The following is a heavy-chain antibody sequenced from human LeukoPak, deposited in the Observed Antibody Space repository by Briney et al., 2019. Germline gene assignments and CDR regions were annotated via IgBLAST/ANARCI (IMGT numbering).Heavy chain of an antibody. Sequence: GGSLRLSCAASGFTVSSNYMSWVRQAPGKGLEWVSVIYSGGSTYYADSVKGRFTIPRDNSKNTLYLQMNSLRAEDTAVYYCAKEVSVRFLEWLSDYWGQGTLVTVSS. J-gene: IGHJ4*02. CDR3: AKEVSVRFLEWLSDY. CDR1: GFTVSSNY. D-gene: IGHD3-3*01. CDR2: IYSGGST. V-gene: IGHV3-66*01.